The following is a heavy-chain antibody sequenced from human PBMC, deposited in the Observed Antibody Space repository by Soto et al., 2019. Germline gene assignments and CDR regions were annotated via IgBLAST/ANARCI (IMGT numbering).Heavy chain of an antibody. CDR3: ARGRGSSSWYEISHYFDP. D-gene: IGHD6-13*01. CDR1: GYSFTTYG. Sequence: VQLVQSPAEVKKSGASVKVSCQTSGYSFTTYGTSWVRQAPGQGLEWIGRISAYNGHTIYAHDFQDRVTLTTDTSTSTAYMELRSLRYDDTAIYYCARGRGSSSWYEISHYFDPWGQGTLVTVSS. CDR2: ISAYNGHT. J-gene: IGHJ4*02. V-gene: IGHV1-18*01.